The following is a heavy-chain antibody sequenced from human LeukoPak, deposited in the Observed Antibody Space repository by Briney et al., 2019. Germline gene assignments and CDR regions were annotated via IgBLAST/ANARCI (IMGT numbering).Heavy chain of an antibody. V-gene: IGHV3-23*01. CDR2: ISGSGGST. J-gene: IGHJ4*02. Sequence: GGSLRLSCAASGFTFSSYAMSWVRQAPGKGLEWVSAISGSGGSTYYADSVKGRFTISRDNSKNTLYLQMNSLRAEDTAVYCCANSAWFDDYGDYWGQGTLVTVSS. D-gene: IGHD3-10*01. CDR3: ANSAWFDDYGDY. CDR1: GFTFSSYA.